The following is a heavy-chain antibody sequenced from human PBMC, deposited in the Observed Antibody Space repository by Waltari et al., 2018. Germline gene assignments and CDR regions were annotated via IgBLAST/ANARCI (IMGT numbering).Heavy chain of an antibody. CDR3: ARGTQQLVPRENYFDY. V-gene: IGHV4-34*01. J-gene: IGHJ4*02. D-gene: IGHD6-13*01. Sequence: QVQLQQWGAGLLKPSETLSLTCAVYGGSFSGYYWSWIRQPPGKGLEWIGEINHSGSTNYNPSLKSRVTISVDTSKNQFSLKLSSVTAADTAVYYCARGTQQLVPRENYFDYWGQGTLVTVSS. CDR2: INHSGST. CDR1: GGSFSGYY.